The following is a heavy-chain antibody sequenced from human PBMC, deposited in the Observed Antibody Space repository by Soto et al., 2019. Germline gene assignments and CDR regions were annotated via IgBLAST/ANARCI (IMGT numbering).Heavy chain of an antibody. J-gene: IGHJ6*02. V-gene: IGHV3-30-3*01. CDR1: GFIFSTYA. CDR2: ISYDGNTK. D-gene: IGHD3-3*01. CDR3: ARERKFDFWRKGLDV. Sequence: GGSLRLSCAASGFIFSTYAMHWVRQPPGKGLEWVAVISYDGNTKDYADSVKGRFTISRDNSKNTVYLQMSSLRSEDTAVYYCARERKFDFWRKGLDVWGQGTTVTVSS.